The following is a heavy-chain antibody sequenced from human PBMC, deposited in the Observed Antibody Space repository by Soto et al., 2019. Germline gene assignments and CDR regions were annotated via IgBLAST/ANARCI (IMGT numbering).Heavy chain of an antibody. CDR1: GYTFTGYY. CDR3: ARRRSSTSCHRCGMDV. J-gene: IGHJ6*02. CDR2: INPNSGGT. V-gene: IGHV1-2*02. D-gene: IGHD2-2*01. Sequence: ASVKGACKASGYTFTGYYMHWVRQAPGQGLEWMGWINPNSGGTNYAQKFQGRVTMTRDTSISTAYMELSRLRSDDTAVYYCARRRSSTSCHRCGMDVWGQGTTVIVSS.